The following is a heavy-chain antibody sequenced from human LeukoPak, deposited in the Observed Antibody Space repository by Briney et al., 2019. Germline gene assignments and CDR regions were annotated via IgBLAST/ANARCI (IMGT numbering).Heavy chain of an antibody. V-gene: IGHV4-59*01. D-gene: IGHD3-10*01. J-gene: IGHJ5*02. Sequence: SETLSLTCIVSGGSISIYYWNWIRQPPGKGLEWIGYIYNSGSTDYNPSLTRRVTISADTSKNQFSLKLTSVTAADTAVYYCARDRELGSWGQGILVTVSS. CDR1: GGSISIYY. CDR3: ARDRELGS. CDR2: IYNSGST.